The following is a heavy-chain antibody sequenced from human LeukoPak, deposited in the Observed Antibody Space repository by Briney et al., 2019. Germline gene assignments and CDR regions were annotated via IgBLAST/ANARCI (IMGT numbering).Heavy chain of an antibody. D-gene: IGHD5-12*01. CDR3: TTGGYGGQFDY. Sequence: AGGSLRLSCAASGFAFSNAWMSWVRQAPGKGLEWVGRIKSKTDGGTTDYAAPVKGRFTTSRDDSKNTLYLQMNSLKTEDTAVYYCTTGGYGGQFDYWGQGTLVTVSS. J-gene: IGHJ4*02. CDR1: GFAFSNAW. CDR2: IKSKTDGGTT. V-gene: IGHV3-15*01.